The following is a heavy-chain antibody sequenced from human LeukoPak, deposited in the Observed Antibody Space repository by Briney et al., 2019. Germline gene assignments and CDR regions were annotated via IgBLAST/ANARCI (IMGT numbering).Heavy chain of an antibody. J-gene: IGHJ6*03. V-gene: IGHV3-30*03. D-gene: IGHD1-1*01. CDR3: GRGWKELLFRRSHYMDV. Sequence: PGGSLRLSCAASGFTFSSYGMSWVRQAPGKGLEWVAVISYDGSNKHYADSVKGRFTISRDNSKNTLYLQMNSLRAEDTAVYYCGRGWKELLFRRSHYMDVWGKGTTVTVSS. CDR1: GFTFSSYG. CDR2: ISYDGSNK.